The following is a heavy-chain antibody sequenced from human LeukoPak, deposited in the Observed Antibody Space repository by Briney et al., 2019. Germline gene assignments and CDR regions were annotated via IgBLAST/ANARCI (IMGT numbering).Heavy chain of an antibody. CDR1: GYTFSSYA. CDR3: ARDPVPATARHFDY. J-gene: IGHJ4*02. CDR2: TSSDGNIK. D-gene: IGHD1-1*01. Sequence: PGVSLTLSCTASGYTFSSYAMHWVRQAPGKGLEWVADTSSDGNIKYYADSVKGRFTISRDNSKKTLYLQMNSLRGEDTGVYYCARDPVPATARHFDYWGQGTLVTVSS. V-gene: IGHV3-30-3*01.